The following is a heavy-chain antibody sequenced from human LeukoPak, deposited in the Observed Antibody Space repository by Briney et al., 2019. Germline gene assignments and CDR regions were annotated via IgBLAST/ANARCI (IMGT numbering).Heavy chain of an antibody. V-gene: IGHV4-59*01. CDR2: IYYSGST. Sequence: PSETLSLTCTVSGGAISTYYCSWIRQPPGKGLEWIGYIYYSGSTNYNPSRTSRVTISSETSKNQFSLKLNSVNAAAGAVYYCARGRHYYDSSGYYPSFDYWGQGTLVTVSS. D-gene: IGHD3-22*01. CDR1: GGAISTYY. CDR3: ARGRHYYDSSGYYPSFDY. J-gene: IGHJ4*02.